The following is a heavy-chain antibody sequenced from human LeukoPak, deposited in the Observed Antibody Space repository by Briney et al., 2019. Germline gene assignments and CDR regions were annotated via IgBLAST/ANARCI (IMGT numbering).Heavy chain of an antibody. Sequence: PSDTLSLTCTVSGGSISSYYWSWIRQPPGKGLDWIGNIYYSGSTNYNPSLKSRVTISVDTSKNQFSLKLSSVTAADTAVYYCARSHSVWTSFDYWGQGTLVTVSS. D-gene: IGHD3/OR15-3a*01. V-gene: IGHV4-59*07. CDR3: ARSHSVWTSFDY. J-gene: IGHJ4*02. CDR2: IYYSGST. CDR1: GGSISSYY.